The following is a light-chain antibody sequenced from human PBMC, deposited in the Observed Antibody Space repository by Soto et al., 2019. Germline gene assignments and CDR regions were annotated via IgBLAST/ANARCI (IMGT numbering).Light chain of an antibody. Sequence: QSVLTQPRSVSGSPGQSVTISCTGTSSDVAIYNYISWYQQHPGKAPKLMIHDVTDRPSGVPDRFSGSKSGNTASLTISGLQAEDEADYYCCSYAGRYTFARNVFGTGTKVTVL. CDR3: CSYAGRYTFARNV. CDR1: SSDVAIYNY. J-gene: IGLJ1*01. V-gene: IGLV2-11*01. CDR2: DVT.